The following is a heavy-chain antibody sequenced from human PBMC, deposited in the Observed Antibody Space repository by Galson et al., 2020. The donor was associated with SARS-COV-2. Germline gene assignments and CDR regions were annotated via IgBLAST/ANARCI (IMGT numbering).Heavy chain of an antibody. D-gene: IGHD5-18*01. V-gene: IGHV3-74*01. Sequence: GGSLRLSCAASGFTFSSYWMHWVRQAPGKGLVWFSRINSDGSSTSYADSVKGRFTISRDNAKNTLYLQMNSLRAEDTAVYYCGRVRGYSYGYFDYWGQGNRVTVSS. J-gene: IGHJ4*02. CDR3: GRVRGYSYGYFDY. CDR2: INSDGSST. CDR1: GFTFSSYW.